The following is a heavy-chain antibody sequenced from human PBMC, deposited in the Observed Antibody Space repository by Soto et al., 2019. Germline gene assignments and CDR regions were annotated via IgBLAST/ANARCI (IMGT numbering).Heavy chain of an antibody. CDR1: GFTFSSYD. CDR3: AMLIYPLNASGLDV. CDR2: ISYEGLNT. V-gene: IGHV3-30*03. Sequence: QVQLVQSGGGVVQPGRSLRLSCATSGFTFSSYDMQWVRHAPGKGLEWVALISYEGLNTYYADSVRGRFIISRDNSKNILYLQMHSLRPDDTAVYYCAMLIYPLNASGLDVWGQGATVIVSS. J-gene: IGHJ6*02.